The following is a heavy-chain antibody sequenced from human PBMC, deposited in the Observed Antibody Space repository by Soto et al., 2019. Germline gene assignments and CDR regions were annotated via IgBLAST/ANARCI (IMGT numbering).Heavy chain of an antibody. CDR2: IYASGSP. CDR1: GGSVSVYY. J-gene: IGHJ4*02. CDR3: ARGVGSSPPQY. Sequence: SETLSLTCTISGGSVSVYYWSWIRQATGQGLEWIGYIYASGSPYYNPSLRSRVTISADTSKNQISLKLTSPTAADTAVYYCARGVGSSPPQYWGRGTQVTVSS. D-gene: IGHD1-26*01. V-gene: IGHV4-59*02.